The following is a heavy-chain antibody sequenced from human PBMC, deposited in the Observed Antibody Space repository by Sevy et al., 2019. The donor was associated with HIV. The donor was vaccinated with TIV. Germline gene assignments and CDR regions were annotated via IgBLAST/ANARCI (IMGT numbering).Heavy chain of an antibody. Sequence: ESLKISCTVSSGSITSLYWNWIRQPPGKGLEWIANIYYNGHINYNPSLKSRVTLSLDTSKNQFSLRLSSVTAADTAMYYCAGENAWGRGYSWGQGTLVTVSS. V-gene: IGHV4-59*08. CDR2: IYYNGHI. CDR1: SGSITSLY. D-gene: IGHD1-26*01. J-gene: IGHJ4*02. CDR3: AGENAWGRGYS.